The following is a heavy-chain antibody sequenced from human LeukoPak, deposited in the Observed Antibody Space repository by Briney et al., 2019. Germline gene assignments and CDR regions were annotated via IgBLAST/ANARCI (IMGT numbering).Heavy chain of an antibody. Sequence: GGSLRFSCAASGFTFSSYAMSWVRQAPGKGLEWVSAISGSGDSTYYADSVKGRFTISRDNSKNTLYLQVNSLRAEDTAVYYCAKDRIAAVGTPYYYYGMDVWGQGTTVTVSS. CDR3: AKDRIAAVGTPYYYYGMDV. CDR2: ISGSGDST. D-gene: IGHD6-13*01. V-gene: IGHV3-23*01. J-gene: IGHJ6*02. CDR1: GFTFSSYA.